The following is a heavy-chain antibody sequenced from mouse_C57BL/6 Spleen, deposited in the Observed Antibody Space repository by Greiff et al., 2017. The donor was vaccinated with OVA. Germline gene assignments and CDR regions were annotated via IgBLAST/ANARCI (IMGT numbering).Heavy chain of an antibody. CDR1: GYSFTGYY. D-gene: IGHD2-5*01. CDR2: INPSTGGT. Sequence: EVQLQQSGPELVKPGASVKISCKASGYSFTGYYMNWVKQSPEKSLEWIGEINPSTGGTTYNQKFKAKATLTVDKSTSTAYMQLKSLTSEDSAVYYCARWGYYSNSWFAYWGQGTLVTVSA. CDR3: ARWGYYSNSWFAY. V-gene: IGHV1-42*01. J-gene: IGHJ3*01.